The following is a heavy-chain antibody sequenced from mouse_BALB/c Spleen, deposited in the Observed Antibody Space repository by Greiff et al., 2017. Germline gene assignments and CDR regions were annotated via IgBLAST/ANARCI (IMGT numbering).Heavy chain of an antibody. J-gene: IGHJ4*01. D-gene: IGHD1-1*01. CDR3: ARLYYGSSPLAMDY. CDR2: IYPGNGDT. V-gene: IGHV1-12*01. Sequence: QVQLQQSGAELVKPGASVKMSCKASGYTFTSYNMHWVKQTPGQGLEWIGAIYPGNGDTSYNQKFKGKATLTADKSSSTAYMQLSSLTSEDSAVYYCARLYYGSSPLAMDYWGQGTSVTVSS. CDR1: GYTFTSYN.